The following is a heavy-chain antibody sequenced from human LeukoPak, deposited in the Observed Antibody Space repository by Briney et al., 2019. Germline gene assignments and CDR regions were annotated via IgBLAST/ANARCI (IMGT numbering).Heavy chain of an antibody. CDR2: MNPNSGNT. D-gene: IGHD6-13*01. J-gene: IGHJ6*03. Sequence: ASVKVSCKASGYTFNTYGITWVRQATGQGLEWMGWMNPNSGNTGYAQKFQGRVTITRNTSISTAYMELSSLRSEDTAVYYCARGRGSSWYYYYYYMDVWGKGTTVTVSS. V-gene: IGHV1-8*03. CDR1: GYTFNTYG. CDR3: ARGRGSSWYYYYYYMDV.